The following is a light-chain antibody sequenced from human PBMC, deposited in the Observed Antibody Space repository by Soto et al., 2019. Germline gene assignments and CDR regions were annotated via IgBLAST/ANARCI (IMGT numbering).Light chain of an antibody. Sequence: EIVLTQSPGTLSLCPGERATLSCRASQSVSSSYIAWYQQKPGQAPRLLIYGASSRATGIPDRFSGSGSGTDFTLTISRLEPEDFAVYYCQQYGSSRGFTFGPGTKVDIK. CDR3: QQYGSSRGFT. V-gene: IGKV3-20*01. CDR1: QSVSSSY. CDR2: GAS. J-gene: IGKJ3*01.